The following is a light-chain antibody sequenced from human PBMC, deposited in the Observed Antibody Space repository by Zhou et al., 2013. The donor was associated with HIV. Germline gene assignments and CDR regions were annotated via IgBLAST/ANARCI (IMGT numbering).Light chain of an antibody. CDR3: TSYAGSNIYV. J-gene: IGLJ1*01. V-gene: IGLV2-8*01. CDR2: EVS. Sequence: QSALTQPPSASGTPGQSVTISCTGTSSDVGGYNYVAWYQQHPGKVPKIMIYEVSKRPSGVPDRFSGSKSGNTASLTVSGLQAEDEADYYCTSYAGSNIYVFGTGTKVTVL. CDR1: SSDVGGYNY.